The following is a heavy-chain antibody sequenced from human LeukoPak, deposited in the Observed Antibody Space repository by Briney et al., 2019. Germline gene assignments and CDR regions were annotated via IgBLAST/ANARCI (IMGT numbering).Heavy chain of an antibody. D-gene: IGHD1-26*01. CDR1: GYTFTSYG. CDR2: ISAYNGNT. V-gene: IGHV1-18*01. CDR3: ARWDRLVGATVYFDY. J-gene: IGHJ4*02. Sequence: GASVKVSCKASGYTFTSYGISWVRQAPGQGLEWMGWISAYNGNTNYAQKLQGRVTMTTDTSTSTAYMELRSLRSDDTAVYYCARWDRLVGATVYFDYWGQGTLVTVSS.